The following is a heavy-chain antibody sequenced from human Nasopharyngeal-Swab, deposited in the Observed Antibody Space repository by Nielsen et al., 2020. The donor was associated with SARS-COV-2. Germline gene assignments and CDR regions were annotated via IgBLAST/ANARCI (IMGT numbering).Heavy chain of an antibody. CDR1: GFALGNYA. Sequence: GESLMTSCTASGFALGNYAMSWVRPAPGKGLEWGPGISGSGGNTFVADSVKGRFTITRDTSKNTLYLQMSSLGVADTATYYCAREGSIIVGTFFDSWGQGALVTVSS. J-gene: IGHJ4*02. CDR3: AREGSIIVGTFFDS. V-gene: IGHV3-23*01. CDR2: ISGSGGNT. D-gene: IGHD1-26*01.